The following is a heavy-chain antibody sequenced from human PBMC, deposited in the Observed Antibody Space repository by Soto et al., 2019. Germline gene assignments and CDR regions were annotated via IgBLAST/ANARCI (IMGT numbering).Heavy chain of an antibody. V-gene: IGHV3-30*18. Sequence: PGGSLRLSFADSRFTFSNYGMNWERQAPGKGLEWVAVISHDGTVKYYADSVKGRFTISRDNFQNTLDLQMDSLRAEDTAVYYCAKERDTSSSFCFDSWGQGNLVTVSS. CDR3: AKERDTSSSFCFDS. CDR1: RFTFSNYG. CDR2: ISHDGTVK. D-gene: IGHD6-19*01. J-gene: IGHJ4*02.